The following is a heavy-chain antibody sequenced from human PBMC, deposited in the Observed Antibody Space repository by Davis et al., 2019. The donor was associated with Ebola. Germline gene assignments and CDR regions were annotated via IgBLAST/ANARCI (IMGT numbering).Heavy chain of an antibody. D-gene: IGHD3-22*01. J-gene: IGHJ4*02. CDR1: GFIVSANY. CDR2: IYSGDGGT. CDR3: AKAGYYDSSGYFDY. Sequence: GESLKISCAASGFIVSANYMSWVRQAPGRGLEWVSIIYSGDGGTYNADSVKGRFTISRDNSKNSLYLQMNSLRAEDTALYYCAKAGYYDSSGYFDYWGQGTLVTVSS. V-gene: IGHV3-53*05.